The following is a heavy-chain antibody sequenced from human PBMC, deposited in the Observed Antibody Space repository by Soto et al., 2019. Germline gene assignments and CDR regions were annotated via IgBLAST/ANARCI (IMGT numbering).Heavy chain of an antibody. J-gene: IGHJ5*02. CDR2: ISDSGRNT. CDR3: ATVLFGNHVDGAKS. Sequence: GGSLRLSCAASGFTFSNVVMNWVRQAPGKGLEWVSGISDSGRNTFYPDSVRGRFAISRDNSKNTLYLQMNSLRVDDTAVYFCATVLFGNHVDGAKSWGQGTLVTVSS. CDR1: GFTFSNVV. D-gene: IGHD1-1*01. V-gene: IGHV3-23*01.